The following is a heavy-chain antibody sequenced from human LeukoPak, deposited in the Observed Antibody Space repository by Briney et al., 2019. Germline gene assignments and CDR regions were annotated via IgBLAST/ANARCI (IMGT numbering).Heavy chain of an antibody. CDR1: GCTFSSYA. Sequence: PGGSLRLSCAASGCTFSSYAMSWVRQAPGKGLELVSAISGSGGSTYYADSVKGRFTISRDNSKNTLYLQMNSLRAEDTAVYYCAKDTYYYDSSGYYSVGAFDIWGQGTMVTASS. D-gene: IGHD3-22*01. CDR2: ISGSGGST. V-gene: IGHV3-23*01. J-gene: IGHJ3*02. CDR3: AKDTYYYDSSGYYSVGAFDI.